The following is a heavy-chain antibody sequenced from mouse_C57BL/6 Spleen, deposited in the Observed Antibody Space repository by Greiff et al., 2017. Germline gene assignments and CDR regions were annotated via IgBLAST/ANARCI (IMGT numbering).Heavy chain of an antibody. D-gene: IGHD1-1*01. J-gene: IGHJ4*01. Sequence: VQLQQSVAELVRPGASVKLSCTASGFNIKNTYMHWVKQRPEQGLEWIGRIDPANGNTKYAPKFQGKATITADTSSNTAYLQLSSLTSEDTAIYDCARGELLGGGVYAMDYWGQGTSVTVSA. CDR1: GFNIKNTY. CDR2: IDPANGNT. CDR3: ARGELLGGGVYAMDY. V-gene: IGHV14-3*01.